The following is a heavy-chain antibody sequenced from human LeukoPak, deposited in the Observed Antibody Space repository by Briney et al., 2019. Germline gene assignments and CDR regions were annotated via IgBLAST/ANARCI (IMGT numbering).Heavy chain of an antibody. CDR1: GGSISSYY. Sequence: SETLSLTCTVSGGSISSYYWSWIRQPPGKGLEWIGYIYYSGSTNYNPSLKSRVTISVDTSKNQFSLKLSSVTAADTAVCYCARDGGGYDSGGYYYYGMDVWGQGATVTVSS. V-gene: IGHV4-59*01. CDR3: ARDGGGYDSGGYYYYGMDV. CDR2: IYYSGST. D-gene: IGHD5-12*01. J-gene: IGHJ6*02.